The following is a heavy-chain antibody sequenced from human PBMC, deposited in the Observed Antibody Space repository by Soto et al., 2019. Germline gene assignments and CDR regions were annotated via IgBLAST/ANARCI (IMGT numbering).Heavy chain of an antibody. V-gene: IGHV2-5*01. CDR3: AREGPMVPMRFDP. CDR2: SYWNDDK. D-gene: IGHD3-10*01. CDR1: VFSLTTNGVG. Sequence: QITLKESGPTLVEPTQTLTLICTFSVFSLTTNGVGVGWIRQPPGKALEWLALSYWNDDKRYSPFLKTRHTISKDTSKNQVVHTMTNMDTVDTATYYFAREGPMVPMRFDPLGQGTLVTVSS. J-gene: IGHJ5*02.